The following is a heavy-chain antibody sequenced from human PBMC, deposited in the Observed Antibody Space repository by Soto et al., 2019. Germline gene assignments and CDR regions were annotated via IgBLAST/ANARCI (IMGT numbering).Heavy chain of an antibody. Sequence: ASVKVSCKDSGGLFSSFAISWVRQAPGQGLEWMGGIIPVFGTTNYAQKFQGRVTITADESTNTAYMELSSLTSDDTAMYYCARGGGPYVWFNEFWGQGTQVTVS. CDR2: IIPVFGTT. D-gene: IGHD3-16*01. J-gene: IGHJ4*02. CDR1: GGLFSSFA. V-gene: IGHV1-69*13. CDR3: ARGGGPYVWFNEF.